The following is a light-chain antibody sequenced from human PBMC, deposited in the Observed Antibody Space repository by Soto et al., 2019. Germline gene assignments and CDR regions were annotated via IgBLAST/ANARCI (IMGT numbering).Light chain of an antibody. V-gene: IGLV2-14*03. CDR3: SSYTSSSTRL. J-gene: IGLJ2*01. CDR2: DVS. CDR1: SSDVGGYNH. Sequence: QSALTQPASVSGSLGQSITISCTGTSSDVGGYNHVSWYQHHPGKAPKLVIYDVSDRPSGVSNRFSGSKSGNTASLTISGLRTEDEADYYCSSYTSSSTRLFGGGTKLTVL.